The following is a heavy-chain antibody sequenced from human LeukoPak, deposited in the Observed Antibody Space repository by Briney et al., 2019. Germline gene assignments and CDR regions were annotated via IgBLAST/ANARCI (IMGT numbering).Heavy chain of an antibody. V-gene: IGHV1-2*02. CDR3: AREYYFDNSGYYGVGDY. Sequence: GESLKISCKASGYTFTAYYVHWVRQAPGQGLEWMGWFNPNSGGTNYAQEFQGRVTMTRDTSISTAYMELSRLRSDDTAVYYCAREYYFDNSGYYGVGDYWGQGTLVTVSS. CDR2: FNPNSGGT. CDR1: GYTFTAYY. J-gene: IGHJ4*02. D-gene: IGHD3-22*01.